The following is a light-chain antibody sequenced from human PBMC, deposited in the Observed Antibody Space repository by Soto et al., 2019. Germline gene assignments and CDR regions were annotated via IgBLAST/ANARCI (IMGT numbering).Light chain of an antibody. CDR3: QQYSTWPET. CDR2: GAS. J-gene: IGKJ2*01. CDR1: QSVTSN. V-gene: IGKV3-15*01. Sequence: EIGMTQSPATLSVSPAERATLSCRASQSVTSNLVWYQQKSGQAPRLLIYGASNRSTGIPARFSGSGSVTAFTLTISSLQSEDFAVYYCQQYSTWPETFGQGTKLEIK.